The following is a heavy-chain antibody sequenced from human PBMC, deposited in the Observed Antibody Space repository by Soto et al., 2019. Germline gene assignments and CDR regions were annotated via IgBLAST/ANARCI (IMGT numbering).Heavy chain of an antibody. CDR3: ARHPSPYYFDY. CDR2: IYYSGST. J-gene: IGHJ4*02. CDR1: GRSISSSSYY. V-gene: IGHV4-39*01. Sequence: SETLSLTCTVSGRSISSSSYYWGWIRQPPGKGLEWIGSIYYSGSTYYNPSLKSRFTISVDTSKNQFSLKLSSVTAPDTAVYYCARHPSPYYFDYWGQGTLVTVSS.